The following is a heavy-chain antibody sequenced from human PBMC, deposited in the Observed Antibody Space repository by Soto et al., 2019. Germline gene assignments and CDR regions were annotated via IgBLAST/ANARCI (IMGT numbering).Heavy chain of an antibody. CDR2: ISWDGGST. CDR3: AKDFVSGGYLTGIFDY. CDR1: VFTFDEYT. D-gene: IGHD3-22*01. V-gene: IGHV3-43*01. Sequence: WWSLRLSCSASVFTFDEYTMHWFRQAPGKGLEWVSLISWDGGSTYYADSVKGRFTISRDNSKNSLYLQMNSLRTEDTALYYCAKDFVSGGYLTGIFDYWGQGTLVTVSS. J-gene: IGHJ4*02.